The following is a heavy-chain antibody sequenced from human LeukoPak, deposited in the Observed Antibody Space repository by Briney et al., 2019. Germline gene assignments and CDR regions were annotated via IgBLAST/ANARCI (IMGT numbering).Heavy chain of an antibody. V-gene: IGHV1-69*05. CDR1: GGTFSSYA. CDR2: IIPIFGTA. J-gene: IGHJ4*02. D-gene: IGHD1-26*01. Sequence: GASVKVSCKASGGTFSSYAISWVRQAPGQGLEWMGGIIPIFGTANYAQKFQGRVTITTDESTSTAYMELSSLRSEDTAVYYCARGAVSSGSYYGSFDYWGQGTLVTVSS. CDR3: ARGAVSSGSYYGSFDY.